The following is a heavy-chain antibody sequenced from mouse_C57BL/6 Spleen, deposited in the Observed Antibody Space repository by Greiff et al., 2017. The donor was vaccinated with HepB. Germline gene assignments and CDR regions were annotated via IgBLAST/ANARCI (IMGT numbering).Heavy chain of an antibody. D-gene: IGHD6-5*01. CDR3: ARSSYDYHAMDY. V-gene: IGHV8-12*01. Sequence: QVTLKVSGPGILQSSQTLSLPCSFSGFSLSTSGMGVSWIRQPSGKGLEWLAHIYWDDDKRYNPSLKSRLTISKDTSRNQVFLKITSVDTADTATYYCARSSYDYHAMDYWGQGTSVTVSS. CDR2: IYWDDDK. J-gene: IGHJ4*01. CDR1: GFSLSTSGMG.